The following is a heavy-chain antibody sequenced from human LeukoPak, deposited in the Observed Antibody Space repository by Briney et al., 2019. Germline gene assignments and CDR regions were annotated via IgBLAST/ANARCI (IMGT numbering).Heavy chain of an antibody. Sequence: GGSLRLSCAVSGFTFSSYWMSWVRQAPGKGLEWVANIKEDGSENSYVDSVKGRFTISRDNAKNSLYLQMNSLRAEDTAVYYCARDRFRYGDYLGFDYWGQGTLVTVSS. CDR3: ARDRFRYGDYLGFDY. CDR1: GFTFSSYW. CDR2: IKEDGSEN. J-gene: IGHJ4*02. V-gene: IGHV3-7*01. D-gene: IGHD4-17*01.